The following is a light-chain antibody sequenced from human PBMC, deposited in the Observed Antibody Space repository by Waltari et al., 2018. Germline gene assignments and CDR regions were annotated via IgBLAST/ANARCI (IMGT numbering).Light chain of an antibody. Sequence: QSVLTQPPSTSGTPGQTVTISCSGSSSNIGTNTVTWYQQFPGTAPKVLVFANYHRPSGVPNRFSASKSGTSASLVICGLQSEDEGDYFCAAWDDSLIGRVFGGGTTLTVL. V-gene: IGLV1-44*01. J-gene: IGLJ3*02. CDR3: AAWDDSLIGRV. CDR1: SSNIGTNT. CDR2: ANY.